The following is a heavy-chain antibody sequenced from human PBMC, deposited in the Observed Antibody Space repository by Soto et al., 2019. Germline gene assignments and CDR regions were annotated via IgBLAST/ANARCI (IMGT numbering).Heavy chain of an antibody. CDR1: GYTFTSYG. CDR3: ARVRLGIVVVIAIDY. Sequence: EASVKVSCKASGYTFTSYGISWVRQAPGQGLEWMGWISAYNGNTNYAQKLQGRVTMTTDTSTSTAYMELRSLRSDDTAVYYCARVRLGIVVVIAIDYWGQGTLVTAPQ. D-gene: IGHD2-21*01. V-gene: IGHV1-18*01. J-gene: IGHJ4*02. CDR2: ISAYNGNT.